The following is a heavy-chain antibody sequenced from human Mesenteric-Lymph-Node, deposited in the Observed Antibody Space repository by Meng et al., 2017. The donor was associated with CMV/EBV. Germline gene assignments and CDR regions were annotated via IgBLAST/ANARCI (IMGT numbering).Heavy chain of an antibody. J-gene: IGHJ4*02. V-gene: IGHV2-5*01. D-gene: IGHD3-10*01. Sequence: SGPTLVKPTQTLTLTCTFSGFSLSTSGVGVGWIRQPPGKALEWLALIYWNDDKRYSPSLKSRLTITKDTSKNQVVLTMTNMDPVDTATYYCARTQAYDSGSYLDYWGQGTLVTVSS. CDR3: ARTQAYDSGSYLDY. CDR1: GFSLSTSGVG. CDR2: IYWNDDK.